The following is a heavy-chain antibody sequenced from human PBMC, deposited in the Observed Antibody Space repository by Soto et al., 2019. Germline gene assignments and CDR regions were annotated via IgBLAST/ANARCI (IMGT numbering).Heavy chain of an antibody. D-gene: IGHD3-22*01. CDR2: ISGSGGST. V-gene: IGHV3-23*01. J-gene: IGHJ4*02. CDR3: AKYPMIVVVIKGYYFDY. Sequence: EVQLLESGGGLVQPGGSLRLSCAASGFTFSSYAMSWVRQAPGQGLEWVSAISGSGGSTYYADSVKGRFTISRDNSKNTLYLQMNSLRAEDTAVYYCAKYPMIVVVIKGYYFDYWGQGTLVTVSS. CDR1: GFTFSSYA.